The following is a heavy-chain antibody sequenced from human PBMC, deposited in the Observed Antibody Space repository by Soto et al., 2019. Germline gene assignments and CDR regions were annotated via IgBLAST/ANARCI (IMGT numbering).Heavy chain of an antibody. CDR3: ARDYSGYDFYYYYYMHV. Sequence: WVSLRLSWAAVGVTFINYGMRWVLQAPGKGLEWVAVRWYDGSNKYYADDVKGRFNISRENSKNTLYLRMNSLRAEDTAVYYCARDYSGYDFYYYYYMHVWGKGTTVTVSS. CDR1: GVTFINYG. J-gene: IGHJ6*03. D-gene: IGHD5-12*01. V-gene: IGHV3-33*08. CDR2: RWYDGSNK.